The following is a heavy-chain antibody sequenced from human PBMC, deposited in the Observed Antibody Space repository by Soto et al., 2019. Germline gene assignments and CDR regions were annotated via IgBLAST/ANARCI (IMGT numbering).Heavy chain of an antibody. D-gene: IGHD2-8*01. CDR2: TYYRSKWYN. Sequence: LSLTCAISGDSVSSNSAAWNWIRQSPSRGLEWLGRTYYRSKWYNDYAVSVKSRITINPDTSKNQFSLQLNSVTPEDTAVYYCARGLYVWLRGNWFDPSGQGTLVTVSS. CDR1: GDSVSSNSAA. CDR3: ARGLYVWLRGNWFDP. V-gene: IGHV6-1*01. J-gene: IGHJ5*02.